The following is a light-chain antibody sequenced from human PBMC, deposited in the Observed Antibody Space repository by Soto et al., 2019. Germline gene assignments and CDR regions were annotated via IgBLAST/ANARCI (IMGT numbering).Light chain of an antibody. V-gene: IGLV2-14*01. J-gene: IGLJ2*01. CDR3: SSYTSSSTVV. CDR1: SSDVGGYNY. CDR2: DVS. Sequence: QSALTQPASVSGSPGQSITISCTGTSSDVGGYNYVSWYQQHPGKAPKLMIYDVSNRPSGVSNRFSGSKSGNTASLTISGLPAEDKADYYCSSYTSSSTVVFGGGTKLTVL.